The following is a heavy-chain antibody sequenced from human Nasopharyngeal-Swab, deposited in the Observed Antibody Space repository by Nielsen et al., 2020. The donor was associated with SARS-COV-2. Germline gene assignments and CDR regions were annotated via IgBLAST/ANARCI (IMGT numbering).Heavy chain of an antibody. Sequence: GSLRLSCAASGFNVSSNYMSWVRQAPGKGLEWVSIIYSGGSTYYADSVKGRSTISRDNSKNTLYLQMNSLRADDTAVYYCARQRPGGMDVWGQGTTVTVSS. CDR3: ARQRPGGMDV. J-gene: IGHJ6*02. V-gene: IGHV3-53*01. CDR1: GFNVSSNY. CDR2: IYSGGST.